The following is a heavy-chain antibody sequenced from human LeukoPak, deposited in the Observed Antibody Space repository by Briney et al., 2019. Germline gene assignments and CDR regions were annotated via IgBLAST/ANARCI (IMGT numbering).Heavy chain of an antibody. Sequence: SETLSLTCTVSGGSISSSSYYWGWIRQPPGKGLEWIGSMYYIGSTYYNPSLKSRVTISVDTSKNQFSLKLSSVTAADTAAYYCARGVVVAATSYFDYWGQGTLVTVSS. V-gene: IGHV4-39*01. CDR3: ARGVVVAATSYFDY. D-gene: IGHD2-15*01. J-gene: IGHJ4*02. CDR1: GGSISSSSYY. CDR2: MYYIGST.